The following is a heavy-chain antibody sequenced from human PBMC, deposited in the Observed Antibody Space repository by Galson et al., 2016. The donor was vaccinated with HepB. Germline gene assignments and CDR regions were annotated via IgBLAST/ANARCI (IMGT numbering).Heavy chain of an antibody. CDR2: ISPSGDST. D-gene: IGHD1-26*01. CDR3: VQGSTAPAV. V-gene: IGHV3-23*01. CDR1: GFTFRNYG. Sequence: SLRLSCEASGFTFRNYGMPWVRQAPGQGLECVSSISPSGDSTDYADSVKGRFTISRDNSKNTLSLQMNSLTADDTAIYYCVQGSTAPAVWGKGTTVTVSP. J-gene: IGHJ6*04.